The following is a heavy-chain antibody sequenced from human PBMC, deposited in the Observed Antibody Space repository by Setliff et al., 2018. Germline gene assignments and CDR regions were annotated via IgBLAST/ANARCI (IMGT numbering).Heavy chain of an antibody. J-gene: IGHJ6*02. Sequence: PGGSLRLSCAASGFTVSSSYMTWVRQAPGKGLEWVSVIYTGGSAYYADSVKGRFTISRDDSNNTLYLQMTSLRAEDTAVYYCAGCGYGQYYAMDVWGQGTTVTVSS. V-gene: IGHV3-66*01. D-gene: IGHD5-12*01. CDR1: GFTVSSSY. CDR2: IYTGGSA. CDR3: AGCGYGQYYAMDV.